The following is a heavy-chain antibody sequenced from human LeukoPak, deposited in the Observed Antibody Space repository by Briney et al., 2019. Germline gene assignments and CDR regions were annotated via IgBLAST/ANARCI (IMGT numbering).Heavy chain of an antibody. V-gene: IGHV1-2*06. D-gene: IGHD1-7*01. J-gene: IGHJ3*02. Sequence: ASVKVSCKASGYTFTGYYMHWVRQAPGQGLEWMGRINPNSGGTNYAQKFQGRVTMTRDTSISTAYMELSRLRSDDTAVYYCARVRINWNYSFDIWGQGTMVTVS. CDR3: ARVRINWNYSFDI. CDR2: INPNSGGT. CDR1: GYTFTGYY.